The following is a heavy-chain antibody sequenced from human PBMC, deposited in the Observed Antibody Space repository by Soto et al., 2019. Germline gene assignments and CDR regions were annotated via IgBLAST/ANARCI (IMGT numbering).Heavy chain of an antibody. CDR3: ARHERGSYDFWSGYEYWFDP. V-gene: IGHV3-21*01. J-gene: IGHJ5*02. Sequence: GGSLRLSCAASGFTFSSYSMNWVRQAPGKGLEWVSSISSSSSYIYYADSVKGRFTISRDNAKNSLYLQMNSLRAEDTAVYYCARHERGSYDFWSGYEYWFDPWGQGTLVTVSS. CDR1: GFTFSSYS. CDR2: ISSSSSYI. D-gene: IGHD3-3*01.